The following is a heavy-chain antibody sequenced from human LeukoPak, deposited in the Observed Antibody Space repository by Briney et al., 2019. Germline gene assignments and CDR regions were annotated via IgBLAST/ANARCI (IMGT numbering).Heavy chain of an antibody. V-gene: IGHV1-46*01. Sequence: ASVKVSCKASGYTFTSYYMHWVRQAPGQGLEWMGIINPSGGSTSYAQKFQGRVTMTRDTSTSTVYMELSSLRSEDTAVYYCARDHPRGTIWFGGNVWFDPWGQGTLVTVSS. J-gene: IGHJ5*02. CDR2: INPSGGST. CDR3: ARDHPRGTIWFGGNVWFDP. D-gene: IGHD3-10*01. CDR1: GYTFTSYY.